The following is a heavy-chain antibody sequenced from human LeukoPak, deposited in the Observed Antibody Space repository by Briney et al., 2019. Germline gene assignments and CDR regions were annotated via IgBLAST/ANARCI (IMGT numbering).Heavy chain of an antibody. D-gene: IGHD5-18*01. CDR3: ARQDSYGLFDY. J-gene: IGHJ4*02. V-gene: IGHV4-39*01. Sequence: PSETLSLTCTVSGGSISSSSYYWGSIRQPPGKGLEWIGSIYYSGSTYYNPSLKSRVTISVDTSKNQFSLKLSSVTAADTAVYYCARQDSYGLFDYWGQGTLVTVSS. CDR2: IYYSGST. CDR1: GGSISSSSYY.